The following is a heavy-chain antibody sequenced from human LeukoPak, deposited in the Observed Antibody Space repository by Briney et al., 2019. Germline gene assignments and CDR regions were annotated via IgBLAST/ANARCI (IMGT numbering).Heavy chain of an antibody. J-gene: IGHJ4*02. D-gene: IGHD3-9*01. V-gene: IGHV1-18*01. CDR2: ISDYNGNT. Sequence: ASVKVSCKASGYTFSSYGLSWVRQAPGQGLEWMGWISDYNGNTNYAHKFQGRVTMTTDTSTSTAYMELRSLRSDDTAVYYCARGYDKVDYWGQGTLVAVSS. CDR1: GYTFSSYG. CDR3: ARGYDKVDY.